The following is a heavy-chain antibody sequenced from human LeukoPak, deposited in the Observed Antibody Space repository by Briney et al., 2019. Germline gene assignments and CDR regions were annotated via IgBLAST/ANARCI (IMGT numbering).Heavy chain of an antibody. Sequence: SETLSLTCTVSGGSISSGGYYWSWIRQHPGKGLEWIGYIYYSGSTYYNPSLKSRVTISVDTSKNQFSLKLSSVTAADTAVYYCARTPPMVVPAAPYFDYWGQGTLVTVSS. J-gene: IGHJ4*02. CDR1: GGSISSGGYY. D-gene: IGHD2-2*01. CDR2: IYYSGST. CDR3: ARTPPMVVPAAPYFDY. V-gene: IGHV4-61*08.